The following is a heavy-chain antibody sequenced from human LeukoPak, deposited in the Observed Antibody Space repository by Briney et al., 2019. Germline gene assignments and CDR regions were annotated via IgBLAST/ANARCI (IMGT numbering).Heavy chain of an antibody. J-gene: IGHJ4*02. CDR3: ATVFKGSSLQDY. CDR2: IKMDERSA. CDR1: GFTITNNW. Sequence: GGSLRLSCTVSGFTITNNWMYWVRHAPGRGVVWVSRIKMDERSAVYADSVKGRFIISRDNAKNTVYLQMNSLRADDTAVYYCATVFKGSSLQDYWGQGTLVTVSS. V-gene: IGHV3-74*03. D-gene: IGHD3-10*01.